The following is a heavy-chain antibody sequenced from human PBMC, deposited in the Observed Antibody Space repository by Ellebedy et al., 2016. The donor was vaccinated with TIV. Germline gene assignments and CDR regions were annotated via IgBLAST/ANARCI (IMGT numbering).Heavy chain of an antibody. Sequence: ASVKVSCKTSGYTFTSYGISWVRQAPGQGFEWMGWISALNGNTNYAQKFQGRLTMTTDTSTSTAYIELRNLRSDDTAVYYCARDQAPVGADYWGQGTLVIVSS. D-gene: IGHD1-26*01. CDR2: ISALNGNT. CDR3: ARDQAPVGADY. V-gene: IGHV1-18*04. CDR1: GYTFTSYG. J-gene: IGHJ4*02.